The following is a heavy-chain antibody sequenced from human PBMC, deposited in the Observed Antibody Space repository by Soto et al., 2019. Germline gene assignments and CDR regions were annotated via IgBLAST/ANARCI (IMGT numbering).Heavy chain of an antibody. J-gene: IGHJ1*01. V-gene: IGHV3-23*01. D-gene: IGHD2-2*01. CDR2: MSGSGGST. Sequence: EVKLLESGGGLVQPGGSLRLSCAASGFTFSSYAMSWVRQAPGTGLEWVSAMSGSGGSTYDADSVKGRFTISSDNSKNTLDLQMNSLRAEDTAVYSWVAGGYYSRTRCLKSWYSQHWGQGTLVIVSS. CDR3: VAGGYYSRTRCLKSWYSQH. CDR1: GFTFSSYA.